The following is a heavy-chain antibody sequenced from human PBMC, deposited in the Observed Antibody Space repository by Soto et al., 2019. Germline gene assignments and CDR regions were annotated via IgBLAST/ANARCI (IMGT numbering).Heavy chain of an antibody. J-gene: IGHJ6*02. CDR1: GFTFSSYA. Sequence: GGSLRLSCAASGFTFSSYAMHWVRQAPGKGLEWVAVISYDGSNKYYADSVKGRFTISRDNSKNTLYLQMNSLRAEDTAVYYCARDLPYYDILTGYYSYYYYGMDVWGQGTTVTVSS. V-gene: IGHV3-30-3*01. CDR3: ARDLPYYDILTGYYSYYYYGMDV. CDR2: ISYDGSNK. D-gene: IGHD3-9*01.